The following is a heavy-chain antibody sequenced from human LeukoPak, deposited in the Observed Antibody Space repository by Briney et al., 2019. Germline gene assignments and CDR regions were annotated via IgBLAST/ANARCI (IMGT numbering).Heavy chain of an antibody. V-gene: IGHV1-2*02. Sequence: SVKVSCKASGYTFTGYYMHWVRQAPGQGLEWMGWINPNSGGTNYAQKFQGRVTMTRDTSISTAYMELSRLRSDDTAVYYCARDPLKAIIAARPAYYFDYWGQGTLVTVSS. CDR3: ARDPLKAIIAARPAYYFDY. D-gene: IGHD6-6*01. J-gene: IGHJ4*02. CDR1: GYTFTGYY. CDR2: INPNSGGT.